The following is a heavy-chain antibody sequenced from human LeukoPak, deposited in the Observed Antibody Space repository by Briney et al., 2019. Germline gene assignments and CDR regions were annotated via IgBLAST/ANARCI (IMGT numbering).Heavy chain of an antibody. CDR3: ARDYYGSGSPLVD. CDR1: GFTFSNYA. J-gene: IGHJ4*02. V-gene: IGHV3-30-3*01. Sequence: GGSLRLSRAASGFTFSNYAMHWVRQAPGKGLEWVAVIGYDGSTQLYADSVKGRFTISRDDSKNTLYLQMNSLRPEDTAVYYCARDYYGSGSPLVDWGQGTLVTVSS. D-gene: IGHD3-10*01. CDR2: IGYDGSTQ.